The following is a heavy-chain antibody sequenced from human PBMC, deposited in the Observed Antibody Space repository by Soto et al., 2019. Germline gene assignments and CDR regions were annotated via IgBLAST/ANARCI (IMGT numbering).Heavy chain of an antibody. D-gene: IGHD1-1*01. V-gene: IGHV3-30*18. CDR2: ISYDGSNK. J-gene: IGHJ4*02. CDR1: GFTFSSYG. Sequence: QVQLVESGGGVVQPGRSLRLSCAASGFTFSSYGMHWVRQAPGKGLEWVAVISYDGSNKYYADSVKGRFTISRDNSKNTLYLQMNSLRAEDTAVYYCAKDIRATVDYWGQGTLVTVSS. CDR3: AKDIRATVDY.